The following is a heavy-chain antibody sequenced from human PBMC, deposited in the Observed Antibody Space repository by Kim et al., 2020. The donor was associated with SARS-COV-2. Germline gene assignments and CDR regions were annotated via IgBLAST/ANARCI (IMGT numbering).Heavy chain of an antibody. V-gene: IGHV4-34*01. J-gene: IGHJ4*02. CDR1: GGSFSGYY. D-gene: IGHD3-16*01. Sequence: SETLSLTCAVYGGSFSGYYWSWIRQPPGKGLEWIGEINHSGSTNYNPSLKSRVTISVDTSKNQFSLKLSSVTAADTAVYYCARVYRTRGGGLKYFDYWGQGTLVTVSS. CDR2: INHSGST. CDR3: ARVYRTRGGGLKYFDY.